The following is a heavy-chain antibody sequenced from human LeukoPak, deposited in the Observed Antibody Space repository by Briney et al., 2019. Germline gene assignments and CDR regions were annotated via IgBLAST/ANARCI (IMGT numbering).Heavy chain of an antibody. CDR3: AKAPFNEGRIFDY. CDR2: INPSGGST. J-gene: IGHJ4*02. CDR1: GYTFTNYY. V-gene: IGHV1-46*01. D-gene: IGHD1-1*01. Sequence: ASVKVSCKASGYTFTNYYMHWVRQAPGQGLEWMGIINPSGGSTSYAQKFQGRVTMTRDTSTSTVYMDLSSLRSEDTAVYYCAKAPFNEGRIFDYWGQGTLVTVSS.